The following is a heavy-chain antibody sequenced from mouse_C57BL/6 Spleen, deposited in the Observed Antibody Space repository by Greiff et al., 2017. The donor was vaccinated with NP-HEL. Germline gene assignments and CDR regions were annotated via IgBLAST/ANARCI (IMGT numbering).Heavy chain of an antibody. CDR1: GYAFSSSW. V-gene: IGHV1-82*01. CDR2: IYPGDGDT. CDR3: AREPSFDY. Sequence: QVQLKESGPALVKPGASVKISCKASGYAFSSSWMNWVKQRPGKGLEWIGRIYPGDGDTNYNGKFKGKATLTADKSSSTAYMQLSSLTSEDSAVYFCAREPSFDYWGQGTTLTVSS. J-gene: IGHJ2*01.